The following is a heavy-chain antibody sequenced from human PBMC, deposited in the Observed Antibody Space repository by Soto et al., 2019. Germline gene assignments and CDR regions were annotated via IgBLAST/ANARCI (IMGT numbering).Heavy chain of an antibody. Sequence: SETLSLTCTVSGGSISSYYWSWIRQPPGKGLEWIGYIYYSGSTNYKPSLKSRVTISVDTSKNQFSLKLSSVTAADTAVYYCASAPPSYDPLTGSSLVTYSFEYWGQGALVTVSS. CDR1: GGSISSYY. CDR2: IYYSGST. D-gene: IGHD3-9*01. CDR3: ASAPPSYDPLTGSSLVTYSFEY. V-gene: IGHV4-59*08. J-gene: IGHJ4*02.